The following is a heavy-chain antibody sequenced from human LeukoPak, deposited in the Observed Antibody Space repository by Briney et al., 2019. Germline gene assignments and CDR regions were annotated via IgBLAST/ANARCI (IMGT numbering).Heavy chain of an antibody. CDR2: INPDGNKK. J-gene: IGHJ4*02. D-gene: IGHD5-24*01. V-gene: IGHV3-7*01. CDR1: GLTFSSSW. Sequence: GGSLRLSCAVSGLTFSSSWMDWVRQAPGKGLEWVASINPDGNKKYSADSVKGRFTISRDNAENSLYLQMNSLRAEDTAVYYCSRDLRGRDDYWGQGILVIVSS. CDR3: SRDLRGRDDY.